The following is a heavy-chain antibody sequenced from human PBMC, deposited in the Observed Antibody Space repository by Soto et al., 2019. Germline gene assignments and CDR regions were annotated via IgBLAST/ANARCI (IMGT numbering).Heavy chain of an antibody. CDR2: INPTSGGT. Sequence: ASVKVSCKASGYTFTGNYMHWVRQAPGEGLEWMALINPTSGGTNYAQKFQGRVTMTWDTSISTAYMELSRLRSDDTAIYYCARGYCSSTGCSHYFEYSGQGTLVTVSS. D-gene: IGHD2-2*01. J-gene: IGHJ4*02. CDR1: GYTFTGNY. CDR3: ARGYCSSTGCSHYFEY. V-gene: IGHV1-2*02.